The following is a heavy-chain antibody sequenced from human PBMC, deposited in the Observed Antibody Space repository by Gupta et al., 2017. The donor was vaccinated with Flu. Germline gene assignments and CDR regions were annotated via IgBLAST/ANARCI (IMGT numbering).Heavy chain of an antibody. V-gene: IGHV4-59*01. Sequence: GLEWIGYIYYSGSTNYNPSLKSRVTISVDTSKNQFSLKLSSVTAADTAVYYCARVMYYYDSSGYPYPYYFDYWGQGTLVTVSS. CDR3: ARVMYYYDSSGYPYPYYFDY. J-gene: IGHJ4*02. D-gene: IGHD3-22*01. CDR2: IYYSGST.